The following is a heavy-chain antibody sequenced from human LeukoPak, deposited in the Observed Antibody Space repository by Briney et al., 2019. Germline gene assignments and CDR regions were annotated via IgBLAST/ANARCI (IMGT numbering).Heavy chain of an antibody. CDR3: ANTGTNI. CDR1: GFTFSSYG. CDR2: IGFDGSSK. J-gene: IGHJ3*02. D-gene: IGHD4-17*01. Sequence: GGSLRLSCAASGFTFSSYGMHWVRQAPGKGLEWVAFIGFDGSSKDYADSVKGRFTISRDNSKSTLYLQMNSLRVEDTAMYYCANTGTNIWGQGTMVTVPS. V-gene: IGHV3-30*02.